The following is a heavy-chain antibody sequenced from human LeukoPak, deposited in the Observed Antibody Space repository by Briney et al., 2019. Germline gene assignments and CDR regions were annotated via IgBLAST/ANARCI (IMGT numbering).Heavy chain of an antibody. CDR1: GFTFSSYA. CDR2: ISGSGGST. D-gene: IGHD6-19*01. V-gene: IGHV3-23*01. Sequence: GGSLRLSCAASGFTFSSYAMSWVRQAPGKELEWVSAISGSGGSTYYADSVKGRFTISRDNSKNTLYLQMNSLRAEDTAVYYCAKGFQWPDAFDIWGQGTMVTVSS. J-gene: IGHJ3*02. CDR3: AKGFQWPDAFDI.